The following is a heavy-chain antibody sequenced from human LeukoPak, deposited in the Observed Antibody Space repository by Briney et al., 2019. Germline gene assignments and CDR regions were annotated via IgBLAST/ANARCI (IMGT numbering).Heavy chain of an antibody. CDR2: IYHSGSS. Sequence: PSETLSLTCAVSGGSISTNNWWSWVRQPPGKGLEWIGEIYHSGSSNYNPSLKSPVTISVDKSKNQFSLRLSSVTAADTAVYYCAKKRNAAPYYFDCWGQGTLVTVSS. D-gene: IGHD6-25*01. J-gene: IGHJ4*02. CDR3: AKKRNAAPYYFDC. V-gene: IGHV4-4*02. CDR1: GGSISTNNW.